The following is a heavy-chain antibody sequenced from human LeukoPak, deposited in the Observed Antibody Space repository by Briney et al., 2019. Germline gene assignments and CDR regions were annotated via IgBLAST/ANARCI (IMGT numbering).Heavy chain of an antibody. D-gene: IGHD6-19*01. Sequence: GGSLRLSCAASGFTFGSYAMYWVRQAPGKGLEWVAGIFGSGGSAHYADSAKGRFTISRDNSKNTVYLQINSLRAEDTAVYYCGKTTTGYSSGQKPAWPVDYWGQGTLVTVSS. V-gene: IGHV3-23*01. CDR1: GFTFGSYA. CDR2: IFGSGGSA. J-gene: IGHJ4*02. CDR3: GKTTTGYSSGQKPAWPVDY.